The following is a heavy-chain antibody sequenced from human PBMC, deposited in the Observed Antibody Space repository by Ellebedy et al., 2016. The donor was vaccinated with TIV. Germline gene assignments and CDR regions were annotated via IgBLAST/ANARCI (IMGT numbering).Heavy chain of an antibody. CDR1: GFTFRTSW. Sequence: GESLKISCAASGFTFRTSWMTWVRQAPGKGLEWVANIKQDGSEKYYVDSVKGRFTISRDNAKNSLYLQMNSLRAEDTAVYYCAGRAYNWNDGSLFDYWGQGTLVIVSS. D-gene: IGHD1-1*01. J-gene: IGHJ4*02. CDR3: AGRAYNWNDGSLFDY. CDR2: IKQDGSEK. V-gene: IGHV3-7*03.